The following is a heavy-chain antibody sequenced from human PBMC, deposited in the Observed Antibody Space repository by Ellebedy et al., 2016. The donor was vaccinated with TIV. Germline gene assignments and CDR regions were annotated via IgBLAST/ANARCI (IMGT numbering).Heavy chain of an antibody. V-gene: IGHV3-33*01. J-gene: IGHJ4*02. CDR1: GFTFSSYG. D-gene: IGHD3-10*01. Sequence: GESLKISXAASGFTFSSYGMHWVRQAPGKGLEWVAVIWYDGSNKYYADSVKGRFTISRDNSKNTLYLQMNSLRAEDTAVYYCASTYHFGSGNYFTLDYWGQGTLVTVSS. CDR2: IWYDGSNK. CDR3: ASTYHFGSGNYFTLDY.